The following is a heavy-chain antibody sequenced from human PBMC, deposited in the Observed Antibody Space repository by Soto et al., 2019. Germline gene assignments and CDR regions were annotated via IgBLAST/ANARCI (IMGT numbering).Heavy chain of an antibody. V-gene: IGHV3-23*01. D-gene: IGHD3-10*01. CDR2: ISTSGNTT. CDR3: AKSPRGVIASFDY. Sequence: EMQLLESGGGLIEPGGSLRLSCVGSGFTFSTYAMTWVRQAPGKGLEWVSSISTSGNTTYYADSVKGRFTISRDNSRNTLYLQMSSLRAEDTAEYYCAKSPRGVIASFDYWGQGSLVTVSS. CDR1: GFTFSTYA. J-gene: IGHJ4*02.